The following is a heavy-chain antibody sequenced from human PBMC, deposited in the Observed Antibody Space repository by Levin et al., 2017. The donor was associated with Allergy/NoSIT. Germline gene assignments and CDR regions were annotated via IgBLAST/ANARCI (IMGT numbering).Heavy chain of an antibody. CDR1: GFTFDDYA. CDR3: AKESPYYYGMDV. CDR2: ISWNSGSI. V-gene: IGHV3-9*01. J-gene: IGHJ6*02. Sequence: SLKISCAASGFTFDDYAMHWVRQAPGKGLEWVSGISWNSGSIGYADSVKGRFTISRDNAKNSLYLQMNSLRAEDTALYYCAKESPYYYGMDVWGQGTTVTVSS.